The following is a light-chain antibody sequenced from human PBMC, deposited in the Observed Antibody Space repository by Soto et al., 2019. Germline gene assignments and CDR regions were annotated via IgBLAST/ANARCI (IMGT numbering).Light chain of an antibody. J-gene: IGKJ1*01. V-gene: IGKV1-5*03. CDR1: QSISTW. Sequence: DIPMTQSPSTLYASVGDRVTITCRASQSISTWLAWYQQKPGKAPKLVIYKASTLESGVPSRFSGSGSGTEFTLTISSLQPDDFATYYCQQYYTYPWTFGQLTKVEIK. CDR2: KAS. CDR3: QQYYTYPWT.